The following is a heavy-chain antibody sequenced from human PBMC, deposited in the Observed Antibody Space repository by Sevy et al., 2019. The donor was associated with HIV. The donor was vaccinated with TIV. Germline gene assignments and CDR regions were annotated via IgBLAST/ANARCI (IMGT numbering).Heavy chain of an antibody. V-gene: IGHV3-7*01. CDR1: EFTFSAYW. CDR3: AQETVGRFDS. Sequence: GGSLRLSCAASEFTFSAYWTNWVRQAPGKGLEWVANIKSDGSDKHYVDSVEGRFTISRDNAKNSLYLQMNSLRVEDTAVYYCAQETVGRFDSWGQGTLVTVSS. D-gene: IGHD3-16*01. J-gene: IGHJ4*02. CDR2: IKSDGSDK.